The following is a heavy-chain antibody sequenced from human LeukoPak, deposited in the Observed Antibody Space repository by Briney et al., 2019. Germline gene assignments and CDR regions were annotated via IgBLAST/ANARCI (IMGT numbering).Heavy chain of an antibody. CDR2: IGSSGSTM. CDR1: GFIFSNYE. Sequence: GGSLRLSCAASGFIFSNYEMNWVRQAPGKGLEWVSYIGSSGSTMYYADSVKGRFTISRDNAKNSLYLQMSGLRAEDTAVYYCARDGADGSDWHNYGMDVWGKGTTVTVSS. CDR3: ARDGADGSDWHNYGMDV. D-gene: IGHD1/OR15-1a*01. V-gene: IGHV3-48*03. J-gene: IGHJ6*04.